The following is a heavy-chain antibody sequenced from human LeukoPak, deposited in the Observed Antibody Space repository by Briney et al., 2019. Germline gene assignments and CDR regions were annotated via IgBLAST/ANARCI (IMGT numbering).Heavy chain of an antibody. V-gene: IGHV3-23*01. Sequence: GGSLRLSCAASGFTFSSYSMNWVRRAPGKGLEWVSAISDSGGSAYYADSVKGRFTISRDNSKNTLYLQMNSLRAEDTAVYYCAKSPVQLERGGVVWYYYYYMDVWGKGTTVTVSS. CDR3: AKSPVQLERGGVVWYYYYYMDV. J-gene: IGHJ6*03. D-gene: IGHD1-1*01. CDR1: GFTFSSYS. CDR2: ISDSGGSA.